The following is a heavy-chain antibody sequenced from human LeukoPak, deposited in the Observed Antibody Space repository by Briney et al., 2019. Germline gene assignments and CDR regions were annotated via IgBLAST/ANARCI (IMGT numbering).Heavy chain of an antibody. CDR3: ASPTPSYYDFWSGPRRIGYYYGMDV. Sequence: GSSVKVSCTASGGTFSSYAISWVRQAPGQGLEWMGGIIPIFGTANYAQKFQGRVTITADESTSTAYMELSSLRSEDTAVYYCASPTPSYYDFWSGPRRIGYYYGMDVWGQGTTVTVSS. CDR2: IIPIFGTA. V-gene: IGHV1-69*01. CDR1: GGTFSSYA. J-gene: IGHJ6*02. D-gene: IGHD3-3*01.